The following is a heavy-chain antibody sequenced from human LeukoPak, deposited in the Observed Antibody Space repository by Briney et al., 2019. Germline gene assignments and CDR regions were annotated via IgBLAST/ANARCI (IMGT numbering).Heavy chain of an antibody. CDR3: ARGYGSLST. CDR2: ISGTGDKT. CDR1: GFIFSDYY. Sequence: PGGSLRLSCAASGFIFSDYYMSWIRQAPGKGLEWVSAISGTGDKTYYADSVRGRFTISRDNSKNTVYLQMNSLRAEDTAVYYCARGYGSLSTWGQGTLVTVSS. J-gene: IGHJ4*02. V-gene: IGHV3-23*01. D-gene: IGHD6-13*01.